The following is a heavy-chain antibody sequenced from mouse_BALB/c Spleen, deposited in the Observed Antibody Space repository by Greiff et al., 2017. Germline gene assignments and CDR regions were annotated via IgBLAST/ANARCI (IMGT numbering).Heavy chain of an antibody. V-gene: IGHV1S137*01. J-gene: IGHJ4*01. CDR2: ISTYYGDA. CDR3: AREGRKAMDY. Sequence: VQLVESGAELVRPGVSVKISCKGSGYTFTDYAMHWVKQSHAKSLEWIGVISTYYGDASYNQKFKGKATMTVDKSSSTAYMELARLTSEDSAIYYCAREGRKAMDYWGQGTSVTVSS. CDR1: GYTFTDYA.